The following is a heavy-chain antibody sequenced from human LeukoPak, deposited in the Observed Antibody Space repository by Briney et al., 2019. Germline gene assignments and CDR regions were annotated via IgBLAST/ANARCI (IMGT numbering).Heavy chain of an antibody. CDR1: GFFFSSYS. CDR3: ARGLEEMAPPYYYYGMDV. J-gene: IGHJ6*02. D-gene: IGHD5-24*01. CDR2: IRSSNSYI. V-gene: IGHV3-21*01. Sequence: GGSLTLSCAASGFFFSSYSTNWVRQPPGEGLEWVASIRSSNSYIYYADSVKGRFTISRDNAKNSLYLQMNSVRAEDTAVYYCARGLEEMAPPYYYYGMDVWGQGTTVTVSS.